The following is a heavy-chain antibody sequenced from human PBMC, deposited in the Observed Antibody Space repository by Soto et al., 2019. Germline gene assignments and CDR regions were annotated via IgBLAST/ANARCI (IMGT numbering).Heavy chain of an antibody. CDR2: FDPEDGET. D-gene: IGHD3-22*01. Sequence: ASVKVSCKVSGYTLTELSMHWVRQAPGKGLEWKGGFDPEDGETIYAQKFQGRVTMTEDTSTDTAYMELSSLRSEDTAVYYCATGLDYYDSSGSFDYWGQGTLVTVSS. CDR3: ATGLDYYDSSGSFDY. V-gene: IGHV1-24*01. CDR1: GYTLTELS. J-gene: IGHJ4*02.